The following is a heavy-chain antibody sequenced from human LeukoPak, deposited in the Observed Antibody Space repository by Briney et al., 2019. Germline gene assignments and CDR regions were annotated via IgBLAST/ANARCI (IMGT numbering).Heavy chain of an antibody. D-gene: IGHD6-19*01. Sequence: GGSLRLSCAASGFTFSSYAMSWVRQAPREGLEWVSVISGSGGSTYYADFVKGRFTISRDNSKNTLYLQMNSLRAEDTAVYYCAKDAGPIAVAGTFDYWGQGTLVTVSS. J-gene: IGHJ4*02. V-gene: IGHV3-23*01. CDR2: ISGSGGST. CDR3: AKDAGPIAVAGTFDY. CDR1: GFTFSSYA.